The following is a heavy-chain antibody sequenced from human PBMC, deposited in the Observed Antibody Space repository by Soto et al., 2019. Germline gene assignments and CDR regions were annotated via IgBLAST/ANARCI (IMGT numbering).Heavy chain of an antibody. CDR1: GFTFSSYS. V-gene: IGHV3-21*01. J-gene: IGHJ6*02. CDR2: IGSSSSYI. CDR3: AILRGSSSSNYYYYYGMDV. Sequence: GGSLRLSCAASGFTFSSYSMDWVRQAPGKXLEWVSSIGSSSSYIYYADSVKGRFTISRDNVKNSLYLQMNSLRAEDTAVYYCAILRGSSSSNYYYYYGMDVWGQGTTVTVSS. D-gene: IGHD6-6*01.